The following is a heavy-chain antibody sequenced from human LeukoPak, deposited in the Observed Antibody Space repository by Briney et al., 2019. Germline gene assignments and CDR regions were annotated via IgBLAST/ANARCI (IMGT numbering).Heavy chain of an antibody. J-gene: IGHJ4*02. CDR1: GYTFTSYG. V-gene: IGHV1-18*01. D-gene: IGHD4-17*01. CDR3: ARDDYGDYPYYFDY. Sequence: ASVKVSCKASGYTFTSYGISWVRQAPGQGLEWMGWISAYNGNTNYAQKLQGRVTMTTDTSTSTAYMELRSVRSDDTAVYYCARDDYGDYPYYFDYWGQGTLVTVSS. CDR2: ISAYNGNT.